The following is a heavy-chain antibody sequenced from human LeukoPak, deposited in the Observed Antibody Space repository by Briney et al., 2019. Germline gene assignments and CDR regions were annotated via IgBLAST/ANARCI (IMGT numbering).Heavy chain of an antibody. V-gene: IGHV1-69*06. J-gene: IGHJ3*02. CDR3: ARAGTTDSGDAFDI. D-gene: IGHD1/OR15-1a*01. Sequence: SVKVSCKASGGTFPSYALSWVRQTPGQGLEWMGGIIPIFGTTTYAQKFLGRVTITADKSTSTAYMEVSSLGSEDTAVYFCARAGTTDSGDAFDIWGQGTAVTVSS. CDR1: GGTFPSYA. CDR2: IIPIFGTT.